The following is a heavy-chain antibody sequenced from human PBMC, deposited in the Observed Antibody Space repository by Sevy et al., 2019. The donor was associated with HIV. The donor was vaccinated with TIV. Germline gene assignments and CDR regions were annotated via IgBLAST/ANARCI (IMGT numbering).Heavy chain of an antibody. J-gene: IGHJ4*02. CDR3: ARGQGGYSDAYYFDY. D-gene: IGHD5-18*01. CDR1: GFTVSGNY. CDR2: IYTNNI. Sequence: GGSLRLSCEASGFTVSGNYMNWVRQAPGKGLEWVSVIYTNNIYYADFVQGRFTISSDISKTTLPLQMNSLGAEDTAVYYGARGQGGYSDAYYFDYWGQGTLVTVSS. V-gene: IGHV3-53*01.